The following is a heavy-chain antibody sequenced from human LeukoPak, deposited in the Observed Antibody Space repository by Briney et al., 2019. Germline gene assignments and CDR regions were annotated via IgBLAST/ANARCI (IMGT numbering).Heavy chain of an antibody. V-gene: IGHV3-53*01. Sequence: GGSLRLSCAASGFTFSDYYMSWVRQAPGKGLEWVSVIYSGGSTYYADSVKGRFTISRDNSKNTLYLQMNSLRAEDTAVYYCARGTVTSYGMDVWGQGTTVTVSS. CDR2: IYSGGST. J-gene: IGHJ6*02. D-gene: IGHD4-17*01. CDR1: GFTFSDYY. CDR3: ARGTVTSYGMDV.